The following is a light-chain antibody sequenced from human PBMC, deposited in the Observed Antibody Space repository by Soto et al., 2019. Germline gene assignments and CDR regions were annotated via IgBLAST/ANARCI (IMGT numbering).Light chain of an antibody. CDR3: QQYGGSPYT. J-gene: IGKJ2*01. CDR1: QSVRSNY. Sequence: EIVLTQSPGTLSLSPGERATLSCRASQSVRSNYLVSYQQKPGQAPRLLIYGASSRATGIPDRFSGTGSGTDFTLTISRLEPEDFAVYYCQQYGGSPYTFGQGTKLEIK. V-gene: IGKV3-20*01. CDR2: GAS.